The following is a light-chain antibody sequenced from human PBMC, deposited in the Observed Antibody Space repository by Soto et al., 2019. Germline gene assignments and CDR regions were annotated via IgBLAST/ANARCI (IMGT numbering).Light chain of an antibody. Sequence: EIVLTQSPGTLSLSPGERATLSCRASQSVSSSYLAWYQRKPGPAPRLLICGASSRATGIPDRFSGGGSGTDFTLTISRLEPEDFAVYYCQQYGSSPPITFGQGTRLEIK. CDR2: GAS. CDR1: QSVSSSY. J-gene: IGKJ5*01. CDR3: QQYGSSPPIT. V-gene: IGKV3-20*01.